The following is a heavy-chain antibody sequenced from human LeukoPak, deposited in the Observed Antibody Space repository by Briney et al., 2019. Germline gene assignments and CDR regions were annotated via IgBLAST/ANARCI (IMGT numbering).Heavy chain of an antibody. CDR1: GFTFSTYG. V-gene: IGHV3-33*06. CDR3: AKVDYWSPENYFDS. D-gene: IGHD1-1*01. Sequence: GGSLRLSCAASGFTFSTYGMHWVRQAPGKGLEWVAVIWYDGTNEYYADSVKGRFTISRDNSQNTVFLQMNSLRVEDTAVYYCAKVDYWSPENYFDSWGQGTLVTVSS. CDR2: IWYDGTNE. J-gene: IGHJ4*02.